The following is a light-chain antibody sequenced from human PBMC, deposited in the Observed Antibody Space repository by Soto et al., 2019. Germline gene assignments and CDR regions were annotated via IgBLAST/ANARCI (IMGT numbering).Light chain of an antibody. CDR3: QQSYTSQQT. J-gene: IGKJ2*01. V-gene: IGKV1-17*02. Sequence: DIQMTQSPSSLSASVGDRVTITCRASQGIRNDLGWYQHKPGKVPKLLIYAATALQSGVPSRFSASASGTDFTLTIINVQPEDCGTYYCQQSYTSQQTFGQGTKGDIK. CDR1: QGIRND. CDR2: AAT.